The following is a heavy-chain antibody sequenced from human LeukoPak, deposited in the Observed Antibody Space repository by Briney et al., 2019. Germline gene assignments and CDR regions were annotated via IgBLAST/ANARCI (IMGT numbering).Heavy chain of an antibody. CDR1: GGSLSSGGYY. J-gene: IGHJ4*02. CDR2: IYYSRSI. V-gene: IGHV4-31*03. Sequence: SETLSLTCTVSGGSLSSGGYYWRWIRQHPGKGLEWIGYIYYSRSIYYNPSLKSRVTISVDTSKNQFSLKLSSVTAADTAVYYCARGPHTAYYCDSSGYFDYWGQGTLVTVSS. CDR3: ARGPHTAYYCDSSGYFDY. D-gene: IGHD3-22*01.